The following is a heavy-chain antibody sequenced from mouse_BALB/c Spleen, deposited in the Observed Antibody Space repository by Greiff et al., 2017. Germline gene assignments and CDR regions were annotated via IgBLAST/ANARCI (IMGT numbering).Heavy chain of an antibody. V-gene: IGHV5-6-5*01. Sequence: EVKLVESGGGLVKPGGSLKLSCAASGFTFSSYAMSWVRQTPEKRLEWVASISSGGSTYYPDSVKGRFTISRDNARNILYLQMSSLRSEDTAMYYCARVNYDYDYAMDYGGQGTSVTVSS. CDR1: GFTFSSYA. J-gene: IGHJ4*01. CDR2: ISSGGST. CDR3: ARVNYDYDYAMDY. D-gene: IGHD2-4*01.